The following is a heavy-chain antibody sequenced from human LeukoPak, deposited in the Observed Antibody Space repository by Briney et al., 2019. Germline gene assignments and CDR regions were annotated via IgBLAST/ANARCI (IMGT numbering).Heavy chain of an antibody. CDR3: VREGRSMVAFDN. J-gene: IGHJ4*02. CDR1: GFTFSSYW. V-gene: IGHV3-74*01. CDR2: INSDGSST. Sequence: GGSLRLSCAASGFTFSSYWMHWVRQAPGKGLVWVSRINSDGSSTSYADSVKGRFTISRDNAKNTLYLQMNSLREEDTALYYCVREGRSMVAFDNWGQGTLVTVSS. D-gene: IGHD5-12*01.